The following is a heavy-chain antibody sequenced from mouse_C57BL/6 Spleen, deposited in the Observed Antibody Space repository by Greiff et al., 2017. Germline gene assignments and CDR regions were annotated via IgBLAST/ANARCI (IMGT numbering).Heavy chain of an antibody. D-gene: IGHD1-1*01. Sequence: VKLKESGPGLVQPSQSLSITCNVSGFSLTRYGVHWVRQSPGKGLEWLGVLWSGGSTDYTAAFRYILSISEDNTKIQVFFKMNRLQADDTAIYYCARIAPDYYGSSYWYFDVWGTGTTVTVSS. CDR1: GFSLTRYG. CDR3: ARIAPDYYGSSYWYFDV. V-gene: IGHV2-2*01. CDR2: LWSGGST. J-gene: IGHJ1*03.